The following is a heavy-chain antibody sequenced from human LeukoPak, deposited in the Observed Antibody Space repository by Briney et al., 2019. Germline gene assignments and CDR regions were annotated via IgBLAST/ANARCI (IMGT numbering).Heavy chain of an antibody. V-gene: IGHV1-2*02. J-gene: IGHJ4*02. CDR2: INPNSGGT. Sequence: GASVKVSCKASGYTFTGYYMHWVRQAPGQGLEWMGWINPNSGGTNYAQKFQGRVTMTRDTSISTAYMELSRLRSDDTAVYYCPRDREPRGWYYFDYWGQGTLVTVSS. CDR1: GYTFTGYY. D-gene: IGHD6-19*01. CDR3: PRDREPRGWYYFDY.